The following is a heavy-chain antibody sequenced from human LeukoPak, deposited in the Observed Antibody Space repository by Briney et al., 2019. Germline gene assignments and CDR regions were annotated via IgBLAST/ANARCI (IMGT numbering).Heavy chain of an antibody. CDR1: GYTFTSYG. CDR3: ARGDCSGGSRYSGVIY. J-gene: IGHJ4*02. V-gene: IGHV1-18*01. Sequence: ASVKVSCKASGYTFTSYGISWVRQAPGQGLEWMGWISAYNGNTNYAQKLQGRVTMTTDTSTSTAYMELRSLRSDDTAVYYCARGDCSGGSRYSGVIYWGQGTLVTVSS. CDR2: ISAYNGNT. D-gene: IGHD2-15*01.